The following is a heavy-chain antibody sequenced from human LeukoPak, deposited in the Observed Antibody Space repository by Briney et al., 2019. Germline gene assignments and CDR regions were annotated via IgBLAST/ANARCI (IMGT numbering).Heavy chain of an antibody. Sequence: ASVKVSCKASGYTFTGYYIHWVRQAPGQGLEWMGWINPNSGGTNYAQKFQGRVTMTRDTSISTAYMELSRLRSDDTAVYYCAMAYGSGSYYFDYWGQGNLVTVSS. CDR1: GYTFTGYY. D-gene: IGHD3-10*01. CDR2: INPNSGGT. J-gene: IGHJ4*02. V-gene: IGHV1-2*02. CDR3: AMAYGSGSYYFDY.